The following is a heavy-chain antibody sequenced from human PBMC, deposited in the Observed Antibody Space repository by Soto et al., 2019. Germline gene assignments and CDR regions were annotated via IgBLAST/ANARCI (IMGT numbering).Heavy chain of an antibody. CDR2: ISGSGGST. CDR3: AKVQSCSGGGCYPDY. CDR1: GFTFSSYA. Sequence: EVQLLASGGGLVQPGGSLRLSCAASGFTFSSYAMSWVRQAPGKGLEWVSAISGSGGSTYYADSVKGRFTSSRDNSKNTLYVQMIGLRAEDTAVYYCAKVQSCSGGGCYPDYWGQGTLVTVSA. V-gene: IGHV3-23*01. D-gene: IGHD2-15*01. J-gene: IGHJ4*02.